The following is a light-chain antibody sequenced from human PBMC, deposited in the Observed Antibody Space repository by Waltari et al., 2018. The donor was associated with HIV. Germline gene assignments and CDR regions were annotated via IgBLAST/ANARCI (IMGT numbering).Light chain of an antibody. J-gene: IGKJ4*01. CDR3: QQYRAYPLS. Sequence: DIQLTQSPSSLSASVGDRVTITCRASQDVSNYLAWFQQKPGEPPKSLIYAASSLQSGVPSKFSGSGSGTHFALTISSLQPEDFATYYGQQYRAYPLSCGGGTNVE. CDR1: QDVSNY. V-gene: IGKV1-16*02. CDR2: AAS.